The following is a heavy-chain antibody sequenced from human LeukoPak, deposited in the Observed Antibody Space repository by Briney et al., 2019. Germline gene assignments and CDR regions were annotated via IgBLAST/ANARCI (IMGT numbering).Heavy chain of an antibody. D-gene: IGHD2-2*01. Sequence: PGGSLRLSCAASGFTFSTYGMHWVRQAPGKGLEWVAFIRYDGSNKFYADSVKGRFTISRDNSKNTLYLQMNSLRAEDTAVYYCAKTRSDYYFYYMDVWGKGTTVTVSS. CDR2: IRYDGSNK. V-gene: IGHV3-30*02. CDR3: AKTRSDYYFYYMDV. CDR1: GFTFSTYG. J-gene: IGHJ6*03.